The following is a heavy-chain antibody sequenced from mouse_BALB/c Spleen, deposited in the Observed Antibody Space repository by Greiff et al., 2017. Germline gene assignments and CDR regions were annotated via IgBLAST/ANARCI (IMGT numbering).Heavy chain of an antibody. CDR1: GFNIKDYY. D-gene: IGHD2-4*01. Sequence: EVQLQQSGAELVRSGASVKLSCTASGFNIKDYYMHWVKQRPEQGLEWIGWIDPENGDTEYAPKFQGKATMTADTSSNTAYLQLSSLTSEDTAVYYCNADDYDDWGQGTTLTVSS. V-gene: IGHV14-4*02. CDR2: IDPENGDT. CDR3: NADDYDD. J-gene: IGHJ2*01.